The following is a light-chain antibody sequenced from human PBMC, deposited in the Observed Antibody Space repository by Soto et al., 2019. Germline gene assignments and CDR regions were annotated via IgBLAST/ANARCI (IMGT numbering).Light chain of an antibody. CDR2: DVS. V-gene: IGLV2-11*01. Sequence: QSALTQPRSVSVSPGQSVTISCTGSSTDVGGYNSVSWYPQHPGKAPKLMIYDVSKRPSGVPDRFSGSKSGNTASLTISGLQAEDEADYYCCSYAGTYTYVFGTGTKLTVL. CDR3: CSYAGTYTYV. J-gene: IGLJ1*01. CDR1: STDVGGYNS.